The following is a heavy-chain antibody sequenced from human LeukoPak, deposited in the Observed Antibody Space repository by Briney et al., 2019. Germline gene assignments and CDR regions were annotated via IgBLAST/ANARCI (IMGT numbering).Heavy chain of an antibody. J-gene: IGHJ4*02. CDR1: GFTFRTYA. D-gene: IGHD1-14*01. Sequence: PGRSLRLSCAASGFTFRTYAMHWVRQAPGKGLEWVAFIWPDGSKKFYADSVKGRFTISRDNSNHTLYLQMNSLRPEYTALYFCAKISNRAEPNFDYWGQGILLTVSS. CDR2: IWPDGSKK. V-gene: IGHV3-33*06. CDR3: AKISNRAEPNFDY.